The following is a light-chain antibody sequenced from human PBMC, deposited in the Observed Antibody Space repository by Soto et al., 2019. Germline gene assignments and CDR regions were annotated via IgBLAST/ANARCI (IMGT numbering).Light chain of an antibody. CDR2: KAS. Sequence: DIQMTQSPSTLSASVGDRVTITCRASQIISRWLAWYQQKPGKAPNFVIYKASSLKSGVPSRFSGSGSGTEFTLTISSRQPDDFATYYCQQYHSYPWTFGQGTKVDIK. CDR3: QQYHSYPWT. J-gene: IGKJ1*01. V-gene: IGKV1-5*03. CDR1: QIISRW.